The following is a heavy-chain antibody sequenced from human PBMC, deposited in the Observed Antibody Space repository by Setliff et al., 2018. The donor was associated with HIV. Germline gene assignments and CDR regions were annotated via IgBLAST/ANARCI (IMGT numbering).Heavy chain of an antibody. CDR3: ARGLTTVDY. Sequence: SETLSLTCTVSGGSISSSNYYWGWIRQPPGKGLEWIGSIYYSGSTYYNSSLKSRVTISVDTSKNQFSLNLSSVTAADTAVYYCARGLTTVDYWGHGTLVTVSS. V-gene: IGHV4-39*07. D-gene: IGHD4-4*01. CDR1: GGSISSSNYY. J-gene: IGHJ4*01. CDR2: IYYSGST.